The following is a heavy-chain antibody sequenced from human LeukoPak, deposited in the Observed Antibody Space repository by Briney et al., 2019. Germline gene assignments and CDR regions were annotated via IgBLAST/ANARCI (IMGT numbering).Heavy chain of an antibody. D-gene: IGHD5-24*01. V-gene: IGHV4-59*01. Sequence: PSETLSLTCTVSGGPISSYYWSWIRQPPGKGLEWIGYIYYSGSTNYNPSLKSRVTISVDTSKNQFSLKLSSVTAADTAVYYCARDDGYNYPLGAFDIWGQGTMVTVSS. CDR2: IYYSGST. CDR3: ARDDGYNYPLGAFDI. CDR1: GGPISSYY. J-gene: IGHJ3*02.